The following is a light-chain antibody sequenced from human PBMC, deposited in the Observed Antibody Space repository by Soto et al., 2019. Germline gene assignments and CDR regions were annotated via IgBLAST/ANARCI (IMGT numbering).Light chain of an antibody. CDR3: QQDYNLPPL. Sequence: PGERVTLSCRASQRVSSSYLTWYQQKPGQAPRLLIYGASTRATSIPARFSGSGSGTDFTLTISSLQPEDFAVYYCQQDYNLPPLFGPGTKVDIK. CDR2: GAS. J-gene: IGKJ3*01. V-gene: IGKV3D-7*01. CDR1: QRVSSSY.